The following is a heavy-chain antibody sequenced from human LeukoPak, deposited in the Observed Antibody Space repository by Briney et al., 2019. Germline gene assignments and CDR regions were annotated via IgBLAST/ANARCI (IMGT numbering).Heavy chain of an antibody. CDR3: AREGYDSSGYPRLLDY. Sequence: PGGSLRLSCAASGLTVSSNYITWVRQPPGKGLEWVSVLHAPGGTYYADSVKGRFTISRHISKNTVYLQMNSLRAEDTAVYYCAREGYDSSGYPRLLDYWGQGTLVTVSS. J-gene: IGHJ4*02. V-gene: IGHV3-53*04. CDR1: GLTVSSNY. D-gene: IGHD3-22*01. CDR2: LHAPGGT.